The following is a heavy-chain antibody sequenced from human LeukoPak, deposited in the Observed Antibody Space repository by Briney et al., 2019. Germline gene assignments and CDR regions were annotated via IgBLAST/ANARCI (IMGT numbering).Heavy chain of an antibody. J-gene: IGHJ4*02. V-gene: IGHV3-11*04. CDR1: GFTVSSNY. CDR3: ARDGVGMDY. CDR2: ISNSGSTI. Sequence: PGGSLRLSCAASGFTVSSNYMSWVRQAPGKGLEWVSYISNSGSTIYYADSVKGRFTIPRDNAKNSLYLQMNSLRAEDTAVYYCARDGVGMDYWGQGTLVTVSS.